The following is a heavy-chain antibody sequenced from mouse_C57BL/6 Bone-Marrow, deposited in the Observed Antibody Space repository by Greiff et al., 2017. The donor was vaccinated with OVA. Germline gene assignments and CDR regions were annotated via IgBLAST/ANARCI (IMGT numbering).Heavy chain of an antibody. J-gene: IGHJ1*03. V-gene: IGHV1-75*01. Sequence: VKLMESGPELVKPGASVKISCKASGYTFTDYYINWVKQRPGQGLEWIGWIFPGSGSTYYNEKFKGKATLTVDKSSSTAYMLLSSLTSEDSAVYFCARRYGNRYWYFDVWGTGTTVTVSS. CDR1: GYTFTDYY. CDR3: ARRYGNRYWYFDV. CDR2: IFPGSGST. D-gene: IGHD2-10*02.